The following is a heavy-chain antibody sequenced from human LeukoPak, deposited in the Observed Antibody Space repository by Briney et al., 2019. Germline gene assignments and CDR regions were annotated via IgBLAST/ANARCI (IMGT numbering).Heavy chain of an antibody. V-gene: IGHV3-30*18. CDR3: AKDIVVVPAAIGYCYYYGMDV. J-gene: IGHJ6*02. CDR2: ISYDGSNK. D-gene: IGHD2-2*01. Sequence: GRSLRLSCAASGFTFSSYGIHWVRQAPGKGLEWVAVISYDGSNKYYADSVRGRFTISRDNSKNTLYLQMNSLRAEDTAVYYCAKDIVVVPAAIGYCYYYGMDVWGQGTTVTVSS. CDR1: GFTFSSYG.